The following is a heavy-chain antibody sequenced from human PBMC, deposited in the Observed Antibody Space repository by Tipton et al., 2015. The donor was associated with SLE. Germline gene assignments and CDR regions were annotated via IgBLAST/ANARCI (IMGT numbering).Heavy chain of an antibody. D-gene: IGHD5-12*01. CDR3: ARAPGYDY. CDR1: GFTFSSYG. Sequence: SLRLSCAASGFTFSSYGMGWVRQAPGKGLEWVSAISGSGGSTYYADSVKGRFTISRDNSKNTLYLQMNSLRAEDTAVYYCARAPGYDYWGQGTLVTVSS. CDR2: ISGSGGST. J-gene: IGHJ4*02. V-gene: IGHV3-23*01.